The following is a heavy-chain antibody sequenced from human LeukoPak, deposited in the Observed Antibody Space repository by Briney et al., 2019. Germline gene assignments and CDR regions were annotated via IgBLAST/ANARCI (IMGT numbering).Heavy chain of an antibody. CDR2: ISYDGSNK. CDR1: GFTFSSYG. J-gene: IGHJ4*02. CDR3: ANWDDSSGYYNGFEN. D-gene: IGHD3-22*01. Sequence: GGSLRLSCAASGFTFSSYGMHWVRQAPGKGLEWVAVISYDGSNKYYADSVKGRFTISRDNSKNTLYLQMNSLRAEDTAVYYCANWDDSSGYYNGFENWGQGTLVTVSS. V-gene: IGHV3-30*18.